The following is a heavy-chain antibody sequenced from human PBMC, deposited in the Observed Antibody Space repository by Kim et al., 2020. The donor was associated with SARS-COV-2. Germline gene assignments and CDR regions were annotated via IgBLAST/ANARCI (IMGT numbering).Heavy chain of an antibody. CDR1: GFTFSSYW. V-gene: IGHV3-74*01. CDR2: INGDGRST. D-gene: IGHD3-10*01. Sequence: GGSLRLSCAASGFTFSSYWMHWVRQAPGEGLVWVSRINGDGRSTSYADSVKGRVTISRDNAKNTLFVEMNSLRVEDTAVYYCARGKRVTYPDDAFDIWGQGTMVTVSS. J-gene: IGHJ3*02. CDR3: ARGKRVTYPDDAFDI.